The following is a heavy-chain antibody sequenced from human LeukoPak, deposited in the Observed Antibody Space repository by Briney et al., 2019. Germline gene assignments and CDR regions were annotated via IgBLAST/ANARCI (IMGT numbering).Heavy chain of an antibody. V-gene: IGHV4-59*01. J-gene: IGHJ2*01. Sequence: SESLSLTCTVSGGSISSYYWSWIRKPPGKGLEWIGYINYSGSTDYNPSLKSRVTMSVDTSKNQFSLRLSSVTAADTAVYFCGRRTSYDTLTGYIYWYFDLWGRGTLVTVSS. CDR3: GRRTSYDTLTGYIYWYFDL. CDR2: INYSGST. D-gene: IGHD3-9*01. CDR1: GGSISSYY.